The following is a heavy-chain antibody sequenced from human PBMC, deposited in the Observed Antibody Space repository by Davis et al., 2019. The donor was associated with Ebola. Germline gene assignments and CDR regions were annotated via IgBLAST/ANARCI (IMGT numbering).Heavy chain of an antibody. V-gene: IGHV1-69*10. CDR2: IIPILGIA. CDR3: ARGNCSSFDCYNLVDP. CDR1: GGTLSNYL. J-gene: IGHJ5*02. Sequence: SVKVSCKTSGGTLSNYLISWVRQAPGQGLEWMGGIIPILGIASYAQNFQGRLTITADESTSTAFMDLSSLRSDDTAVYYCARGNCSSFDCYNLVDPWGQGTLVTVSS. D-gene: IGHD2-21*02.